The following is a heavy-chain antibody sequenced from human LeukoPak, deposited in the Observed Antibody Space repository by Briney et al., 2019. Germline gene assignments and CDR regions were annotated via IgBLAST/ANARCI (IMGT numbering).Heavy chain of an antibody. V-gene: IGHV1-46*01. CDR1: GYTFTSYY. CDR3: ARDGTAMVSSLDY. Sequence: ASVKVSCKASGYTFTSYYMHWVRQAPGQGLEWMGMINPSGGSTSYAQKFQGRVTMTRDMSTSTVYMELSSLRSEDTAVYYCARDGTAMVSSLDYWGQGTLVTVSS. D-gene: IGHD5-18*01. CDR2: INPSGGST. J-gene: IGHJ4*02.